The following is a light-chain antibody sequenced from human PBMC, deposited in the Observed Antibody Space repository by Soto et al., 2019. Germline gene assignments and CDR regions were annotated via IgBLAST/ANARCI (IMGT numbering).Light chain of an antibody. CDR1: QSVSTK. J-gene: IGKJ5*01. V-gene: IGKV3-15*01. Sequence: ILMTQSPATLSLSPGETATLSCRASQSVSTKLAWYQQKPGQAPRLLINGASTRATGVPARLSGWGSGTEFTLTISSLQSEDFAVYYCQQRSNWPTFGQGTRLEIK. CDR2: GAS. CDR3: QQRSNWPT.